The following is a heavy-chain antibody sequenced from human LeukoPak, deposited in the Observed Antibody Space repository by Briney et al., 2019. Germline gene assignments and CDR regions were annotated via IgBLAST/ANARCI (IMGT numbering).Heavy chain of an antibody. CDR3: ARDFASYGMDV. J-gene: IGHJ6*02. Sequence: ASVKVSCKASGYTFTSYGISWVRQAPGQGLEWMGWINPNSGGTNYAQKFQGRVTMTRDTSISTAYMELSRLRPDDTAVYYCARDFASYGMDVWGQGTTVTVSS. CDR2: INPNSGGT. V-gene: IGHV1-2*02. CDR1: GYTFTSYG.